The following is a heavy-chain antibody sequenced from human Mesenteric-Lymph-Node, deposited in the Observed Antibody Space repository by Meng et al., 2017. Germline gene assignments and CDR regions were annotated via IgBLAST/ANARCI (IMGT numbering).Heavy chain of an antibody. CDR3: ARDLGITIFGVVITQYYFDY. D-gene: IGHD3-3*01. J-gene: IGHJ4*02. CDR2: ISYDGSNK. Sequence: GESLKISCAASGFTFSSYAMHWVRQAPGKGLEWVAVISYDGSNKYYADSVKGRFTISRDNSKNTLYLQMNSLRAEDTAVYYCARDLGITIFGVVITQYYFDYWAQGTVAT. CDR1: GFTFSSYA. V-gene: IGHV3-30*01.